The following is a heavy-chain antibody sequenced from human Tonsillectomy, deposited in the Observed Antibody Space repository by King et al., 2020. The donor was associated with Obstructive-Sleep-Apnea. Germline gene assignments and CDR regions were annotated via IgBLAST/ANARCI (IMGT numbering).Heavy chain of an antibody. CDR2: ISWNSGSI. D-gene: IGHD3-16*01. CDR3: AKDNWARLANWFDP. Sequence: QLVQSGGGLVQPGRSLRLSCAASGFTFDDYAMHWVRQAPGKGLAWVSGISWNSGSIGYADSVKGRFTISRDNAKNSLYLQMNSLRAEDTALYYCAKDNWARLANWFDPWGQGTLVTVSS. CDR1: GFTFDDYA. J-gene: IGHJ5*02. V-gene: IGHV3-9*01.